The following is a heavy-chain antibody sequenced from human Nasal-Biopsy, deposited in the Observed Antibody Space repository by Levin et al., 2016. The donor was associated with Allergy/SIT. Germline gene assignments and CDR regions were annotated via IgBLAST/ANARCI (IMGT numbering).Heavy chain of an antibody. CDR3: ARGTGGWFYFDY. CDR2: MYYSGST. D-gene: IGHD6-19*01. Sequence: SETLSLTCTVPGGSISNYYWSWIRQPPGKGLEWIGYMYYSGSTNYNPSLKSRVTISVDTSKSLFSLRLSSVTAADTAVYYCARGTGGWFYFDYWGQGTLVTVSP. V-gene: IGHV4-59*01. J-gene: IGHJ4*02. CDR1: GGSISNYY.